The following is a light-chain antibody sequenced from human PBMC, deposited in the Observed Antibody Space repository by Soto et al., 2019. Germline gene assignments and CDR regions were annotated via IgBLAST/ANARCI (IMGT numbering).Light chain of an antibody. Sequence: EIVLTQSPATLSLSPGERATLSCRASQSVSSYLAWYQQKPGQAPRLLIYDASNRATGIPARLSGSGSGTDFTLTISSLEPEDFAVYYCQQHNNWPLTFGQGTRLEIK. CDR1: QSVSSY. CDR3: QQHNNWPLT. CDR2: DAS. V-gene: IGKV3-11*01. J-gene: IGKJ5*01.